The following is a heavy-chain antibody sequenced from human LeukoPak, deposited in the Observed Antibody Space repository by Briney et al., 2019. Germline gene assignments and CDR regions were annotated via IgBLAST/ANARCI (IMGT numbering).Heavy chain of an antibody. CDR3: ARGRWEIHLTPDY. Sequence: PGGSLRLSCAASGFSLSAYWMTWVRQAPGKGLEWVANINRDGSQKNHVDSVKGRFTISRDDAKNSLYLQMNSLTAEDTAVYYCARGRWEIHLTPDYWGQGTLVTVSS. V-gene: IGHV3-7*01. J-gene: IGHJ4*02. CDR2: INRDGSQK. D-gene: IGHD1-26*01. CDR1: GFSLSAYW.